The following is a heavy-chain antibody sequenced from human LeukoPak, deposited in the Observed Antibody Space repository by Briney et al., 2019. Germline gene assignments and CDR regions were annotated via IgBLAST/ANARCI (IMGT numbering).Heavy chain of an antibody. CDR2: IYTSGST. CDR1: GGSISSGSYY. D-gene: IGHD3-3*01. CDR3: ARDFHYDVYYFDY. J-gene: IGHJ4*02. V-gene: IGHV4-61*02. Sequence: PSETLSLTCTVSGGSISSGSYYWSWIRQPAGKGLEWIGRIYTSGSTNYNPSLKSRVTISVDTSKNQFSLKLSSVTAADTAVYYCARDFHYDVYYFDYWGQGTLVTVSS.